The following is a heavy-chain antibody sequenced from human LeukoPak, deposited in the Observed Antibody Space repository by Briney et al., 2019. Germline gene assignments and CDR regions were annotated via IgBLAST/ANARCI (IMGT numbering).Heavy chain of an antibody. J-gene: IGHJ4*02. D-gene: IGHD5-18*01. CDR1: GFTFSSYS. CDR3: ARSGYTYDY. CDR2: ISSSSSYI. Sequence: GGSLILSCAASGFTFSSYSMNWVRQAPGKGLEWVSSISSSSSYIYYADSVTGRFTISRGNAKNSLYLQMNSLRAEDTAVYYCARSGYTYDYWGQGTLVTVSS. V-gene: IGHV3-21*01.